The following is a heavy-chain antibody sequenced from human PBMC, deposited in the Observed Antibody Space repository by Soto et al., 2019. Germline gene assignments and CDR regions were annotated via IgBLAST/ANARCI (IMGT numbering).Heavy chain of an antibody. CDR1: GFSVTTYR. Sequence: EVRLVESGGGLIQSGGSLRLSCAASGFSVTTYRMSWVRQAPGKGLEWVSVIYGGGSTVYAASVKGRFTVSRDDSKNIVYGEMNSLTAEDTAVYYCTKGTSTTAGPVYWGQGTPVTVSS. D-gene: IGHD6-25*01. V-gene: IGHV3-53*01. CDR3: TKGTSTTAGPVY. CDR2: IYGGGST. J-gene: IGHJ4*02.